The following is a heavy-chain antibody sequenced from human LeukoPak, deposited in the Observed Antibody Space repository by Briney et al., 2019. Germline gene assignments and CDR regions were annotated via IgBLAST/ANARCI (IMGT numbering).Heavy chain of an antibody. CDR3: GMTTGRVGAFDI. D-gene: IGHD4-17*01. CDR1: GFTFSSYA. J-gene: IGHJ3*02. V-gene: IGHV3-64D*09. CDR2: IISNGGST. Sequence: PGGSLRLSCSASGFTFSSYAMHWVRQAPGRGLEYVSAIISNGGSTYYADSVKGRFTLSRDNSKNTLYLQMSSLRAEDTAVYYCGMTTGRVGAFDIWGQGAMVTVSS.